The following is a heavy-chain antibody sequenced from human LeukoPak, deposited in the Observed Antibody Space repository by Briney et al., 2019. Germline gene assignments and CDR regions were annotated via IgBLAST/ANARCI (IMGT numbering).Heavy chain of an antibody. D-gene: IGHD3-10*01. CDR2: ISSSGSTI. CDR1: GFTFSSYE. CDR3: ARAGRYVVRGVDGNMDV. V-gene: IGHV3-48*03. J-gene: IGHJ6*03. Sequence: GGSLRLSCAASGFTFSSYEMNWVRQAPGKGLEWVSYISSSGSTIYYADSVKGRFTISRDNAKNSLYLQMNSLRAEDTAAYYCARAGRYVVRGVDGNMDVWGKGTTVTVSS.